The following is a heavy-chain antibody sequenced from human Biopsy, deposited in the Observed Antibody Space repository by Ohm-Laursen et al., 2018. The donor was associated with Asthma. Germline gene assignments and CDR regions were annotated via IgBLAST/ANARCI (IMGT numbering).Heavy chain of an antibody. J-gene: IGHJ5*01. D-gene: IGHD2-8*01. CDR1: GGSLSSGPYY. V-gene: IGHV4-31*03. CDR2: INYSGST. CDR3: ARDLSGYCTSSACYGFDS. Sequence: SDTLSLTCTVSGGSLSSGPYYWSWVRQHPGKGLEWIGYINYSGSTFYSPSLESRVTVSVDTSKNQFSLKLSSVTAADTAVYYCARDLSGYCTSSACYGFDSWGQGTTVTVSS.